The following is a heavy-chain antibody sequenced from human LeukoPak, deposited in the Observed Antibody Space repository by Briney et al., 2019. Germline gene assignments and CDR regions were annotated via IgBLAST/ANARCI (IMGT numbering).Heavy chain of an antibody. CDR3: AKDLEYYYYMDV. J-gene: IGHJ6*03. Sequence: GGSLRLSCAASGFTFSSYAMSWVRQAPGKGLEWVSANSGSGGSTYYADSVKGRFTISRDNSKNTLYLQMNSLRAEDTAVYYCAKDLEYYYYMDVWGKGTTVTVSS. CDR2: NSGSGGST. V-gene: IGHV3-23*01. CDR1: GFTFSSYA.